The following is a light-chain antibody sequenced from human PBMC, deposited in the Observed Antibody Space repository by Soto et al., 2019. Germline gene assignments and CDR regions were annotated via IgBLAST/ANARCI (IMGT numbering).Light chain of an antibody. CDR2: DAS. J-gene: IGKJ4*01. CDR3: QQYDDLPLTFDRGTTVEIT. Sequence: DIQMTQSPSSLSASLGDRVTITCQASQAISKYLHWYHQRPGKAPLLLIYDASILQAGAPSRFSGGRSGTSFSLTSSSLQPEVIGTYFCQQYDDLPLTFDRGTTVEITFGGGTNVDLK. V-gene: IGKV1-33*01. CDR1: QAISKY.